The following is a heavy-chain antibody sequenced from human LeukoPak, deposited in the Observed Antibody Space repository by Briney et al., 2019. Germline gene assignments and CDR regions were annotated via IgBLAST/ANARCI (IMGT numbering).Heavy chain of an antibody. CDR3: ATGYSYGLPFDY. CDR1: GGTFSSYA. J-gene: IGHJ4*02. CDR2: IIPILGIA. D-gene: IGHD5-18*01. V-gene: IGHV1-69*10. Sequence: ASVKVSCKASGGTFSSYAISWVRQAPGQGLEWMGGIIPILGIANYAQKFQGRVTITADKSTSTAYMELSSLRSEDTAVYYCATGYSYGLPFDYWGQGTLVTVSS.